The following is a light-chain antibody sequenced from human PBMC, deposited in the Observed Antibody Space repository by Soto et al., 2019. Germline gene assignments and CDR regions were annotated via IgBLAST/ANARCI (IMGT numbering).Light chain of an antibody. CDR3: QQSYSTPIT. CDR2: AAS. CDR1: QSISSY. Sequence: DIQMTQSPSSLSASVGDSVTITCRASQSISSYLNWYQQKPGKAPTLLIYAASSLQSGVPSRFSGSGSGTDFTLTINSLQPEDFATYSCQQSYSTPITFGQGTRLEIK. V-gene: IGKV1-39*01. J-gene: IGKJ5*01.